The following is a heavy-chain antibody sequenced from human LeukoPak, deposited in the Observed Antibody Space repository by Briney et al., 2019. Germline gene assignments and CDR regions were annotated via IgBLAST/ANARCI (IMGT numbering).Heavy chain of an antibody. CDR3: ARDPYYYDSSRDY. J-gene: IGHJ4*02. V-gene: IGHV1-69*04. D-gene: IGHD3-22*01. Sequence: SVKVSCKASGGTFSSYAISWVRQAPGQGLEWMGRIIPILGIANYAQKFQGRVTITADKSTSTAYMELSSLRSEDTAVYYCARDPYYYDSSRDYWGQGTLVTVSS. CDR1: GGTFSSYA. CDR2: IIPILGIA.